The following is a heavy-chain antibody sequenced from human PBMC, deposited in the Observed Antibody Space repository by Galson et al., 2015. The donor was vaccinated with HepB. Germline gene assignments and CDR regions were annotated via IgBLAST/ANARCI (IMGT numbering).Heavy chain of an antibody. D-gene: IGHD3-3*01. J-gene: IGHJ6*03. V-gene: IGHV7-4-1*02. Sequence: SVKVSCKASGYTFTSYAMNWVRQAPGQGLEWMGWINTNTGNPTYAQGFTGRFVFSLDTSVSTAYLQISSLKAEDTAVYYCARGSKEHYDFWSGYYNPYYYYYYMDVWGKGTTVTVSS. CDR1: GYTFTSYA. CDR3: ARGSKEHYDFWSGYYNPYYYYYYMDV. CDR2: INTNTGNP.